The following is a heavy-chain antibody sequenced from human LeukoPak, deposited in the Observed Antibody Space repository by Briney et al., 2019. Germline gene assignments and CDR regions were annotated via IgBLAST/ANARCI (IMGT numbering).Heavy chain of an antibody. CDR1: GYTFTNYD. CDR2: INAYNGKT. Sequence: ASVKVSCKASGYTFTNYDISWVRQAPGQGLEWMGWINAYNGKTSYAQKFQGRVSMATDTSTSTVYMELSRLRSDDTAVYYCARVTYYGSGGKDFDYWGQGTLVTVSS. D-gene: IGHD3-10*01. V-gene: IGHV1-18*01. J-gene: IGHJ4*02. CDR3: ARVTYYGSGGKDFDY.